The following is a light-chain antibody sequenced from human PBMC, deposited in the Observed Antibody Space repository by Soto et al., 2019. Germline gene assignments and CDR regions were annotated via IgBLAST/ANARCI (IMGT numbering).Light chain of an antibody. CDR2: AAS. V-gene: IGKV1-39*01. CDR1: QSISSY. Sequence: DIQMTPSPSSLSASVGDRVTITCRASQSISSYLNWYQQKPGKAPKLLIYAASSLQSGVPSRFSGSGSGTDFTLTISSLQPEDFATYYCQQSYSLFGQGTKLEIK. J-gene: IGKJ2*01. CDR3: QQSYSL.